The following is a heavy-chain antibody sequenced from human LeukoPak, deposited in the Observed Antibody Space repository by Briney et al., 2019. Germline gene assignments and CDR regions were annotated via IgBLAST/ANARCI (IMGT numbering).Heavy chain of an antibody. J-gene: IGHJ3*02. Sequence: PSETLSLTCAVYGGSFSGYYWSWIRQPPGKGLEWIGEINHSGSTNYNPSLKSRVTISVDTSKNQFSLKLSSVTAADTAVYYCARRRITMIVVVINAFDIWGQGTMVTVSS. V-gene: IGHV4-34*01. CDR1: GGSFSGYY. CDR2: INHSGST. D-gene: IGHD3-22*01. CDR3: ARRRITMIVVVINAFDI.